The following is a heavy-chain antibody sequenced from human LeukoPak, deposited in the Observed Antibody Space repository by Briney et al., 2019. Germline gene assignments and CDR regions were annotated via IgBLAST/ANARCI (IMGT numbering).Heavy chain of an antibody. CDR2: ISYDGSYK. D-gene: IGHD3-10*01. CDR3: ARGRGWYFDL. V-gene: IGHV3-30*03. CDR1: GFTFSSYG. Sequence: GGSLRLSCAASGFTFSSYGMHWGRQAPGKGLEWVAVISYDGSYKYYADSVKGRFTISRDNSKNTLYLQMNSLRAEDTAVYYCARGRGWYFDLWGRGTLVTVSS. J-gene: IGHJ2*01.